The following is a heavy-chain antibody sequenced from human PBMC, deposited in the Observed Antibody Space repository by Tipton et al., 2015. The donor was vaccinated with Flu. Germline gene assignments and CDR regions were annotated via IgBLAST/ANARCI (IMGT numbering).Heavy chain of an antibody. CDR2: IYYSGST. CDR1: GGSISSYY. Sequence: LACTVSGGSISSYYWSWIRQPPGKGLEWIGYIYYSGSTNYNPSLKSRVTISVDTSKNQFSLKLSSVTAADTAVYYCARDSAAHYGMDVWGQGTTVTVSS. J-gene: IGHJ6*02. CDR3: ARDSAAHYGMDV. V-gene: IGHV4-59*08. D-gene: IGHD6-13*01.